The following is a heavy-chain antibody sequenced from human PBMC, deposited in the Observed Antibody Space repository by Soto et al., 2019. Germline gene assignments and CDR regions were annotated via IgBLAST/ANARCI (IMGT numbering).Heavy chain of an antibody. D-gene: IGHD4-4*01. Sequence: QVQLVQSGAEVKKPGSSVKVSCKASGGTFSSYTSSWVRQAPGQGLEWMGRIIPILGIATYAQKFQGRVRITADKCTSTAYMELSSLRSEDTAVYYCWMMTTVTFFDYWGQGTLVTVSS. V-gene: IGHV1-69*02. CDR2: IIPILGIA. CDR3: WMMTTVTFFDY. J-gene: IGHJ4*02. CDR1: GGTFSSYT.